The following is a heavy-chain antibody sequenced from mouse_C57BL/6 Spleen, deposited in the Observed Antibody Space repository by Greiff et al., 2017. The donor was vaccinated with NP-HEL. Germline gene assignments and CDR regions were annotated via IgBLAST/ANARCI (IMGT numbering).Heavy chain of an antibody. J-gene: IGHJ3*01. D-gene: IGHD1-1*01. CDR3: ARRGNYYGSSYGFAY. V-gene: IGHV1-39*01. CDR2: INPNYGTT. CDR1: GYSFTDYY. Sequence: VQLQPSGPELVQPGASVQISCKASGYSFTDYYMNWVKQSTGKSLEWIGVINPNYGTTSYNQKFKGKATLTVDQSSSTAYMQLNSLTSEDSAVYYCARRGNYYGSSYGFAYWGQGTLVTVSA.